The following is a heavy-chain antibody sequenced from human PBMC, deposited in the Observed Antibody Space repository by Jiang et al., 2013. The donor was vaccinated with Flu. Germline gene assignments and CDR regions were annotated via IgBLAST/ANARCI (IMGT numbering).Heavy chain of an antibody. Sequence: QLVEVWGRAWYSQGGSLRLSCTASGFSFGDYAVSWLRQAPGKGLEWVGFIRNKLYRGTTDYAASVKGRFTISRDDSKRIAYLQMSSLKTEDTAVYYCTRDLVRDIILIPATYFDYWGQGALVTVSS. CDR1: GFSFGDYA. J-gene: IGHJ4*02. CDR3: TRDLVRDIILIPATYFDY. D-gene: IGHD2-2*01. V-gene: IGHV3-49*03. CDR2: IRNKLYRGTT.